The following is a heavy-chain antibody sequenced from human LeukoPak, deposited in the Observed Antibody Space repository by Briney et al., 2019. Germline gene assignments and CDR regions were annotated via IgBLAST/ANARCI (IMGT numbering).Heavy chain of an antibody. Sequence: ASVKVSCKVSGYTLTELSMHWVRQAPGKGLEWMGGFDPEDGETIYAQKFQGRVTMTEDTSTDTAYMELSSLRSEDTAVYYCARSRVLLWFGDRWTETFDYWGQGTLVTVSS. CDR2: FDPEDGET. CDR3: ARSRVLLWFGDRWTETFDY. CDR1: GYTLTELS. D-gene: IGHD3-10*01. V-gene: IGHV1-24*01. J-gene: IGHJ4*02.